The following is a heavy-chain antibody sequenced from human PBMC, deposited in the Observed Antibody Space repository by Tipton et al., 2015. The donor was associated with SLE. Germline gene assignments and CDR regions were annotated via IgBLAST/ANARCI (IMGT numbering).Heavy chain of an antibody. CDR3: ARGGAFWSGPTSYYYFFYYMDV. CDR2: IYTSGST. D-gene: IGHD3-3*01. CDR1: GGSFGSGGYY. Sequence: LTCTVSGGSFGSGGYYWTWVRQSAGKGLEFIGRIYTSGSTNYNPSLESRVTISVDTSKNQFYLRLTSVTAADTAVYYCARGGAFWSGPTSYYYFFYYMDVWGKGTTVTVSS. J-gene: IGHJ6*03. V-gene: IGHV4-61*02.